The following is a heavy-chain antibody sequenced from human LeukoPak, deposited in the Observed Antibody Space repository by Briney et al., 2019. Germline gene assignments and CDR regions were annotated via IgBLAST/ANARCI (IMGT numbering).Heavy chain of an antibody. CDR1: GYSFTTYW. CDR3: AGLKWRDIVVVVAARRYAWFDP. D-gene: IGHD2-15*01. CDR2: IYPGDSDT. Sequence: GESLKISCKGSGYSFTTYWIGWVRQMPGKGLEWMGIIYPGDSDTRYSPSFQGQVTISADKSTSTAYLQWNSLKASDTAMYYCAGLKWRDIVVVVAARRYAWFDPWGQGTLVTVSS. V-gene: IGHV5-51*01. J-gene: IGHJ5*02.